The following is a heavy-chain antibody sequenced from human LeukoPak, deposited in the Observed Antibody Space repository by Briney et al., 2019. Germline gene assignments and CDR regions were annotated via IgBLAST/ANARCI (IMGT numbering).Heavy chain of an antibody. CDR1: GFTFSSFA. CDR2: ISRNGGST. J-gene: IGHJ4*02. D-gene: IGHD2/OR15-2a*01. V-gene: IGHV3-64D*09. Sequence: GGSLRPSCSASGFTFSSFAMHWVRQAPGKGLEYVAAISRNGGSTYYADSVKGRFTISRDNSKSTLYLQMSSLRAEDTAVYLCVKDLRSDFMGVLSRYLSYWGQGTLVTVSS. CDR3: VKDLRSDFMGVLSRYLSY.